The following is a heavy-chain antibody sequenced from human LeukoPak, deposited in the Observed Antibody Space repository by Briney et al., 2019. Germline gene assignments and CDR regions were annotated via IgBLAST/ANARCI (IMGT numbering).Heavy chain of an antibody. Sequence: GGSLRLSCAASGFTFSSYEMNWVRQAPGKGLEWVSYISSSGSTIYYADSVKGRFTIPRDNAKNSLYLQMNSLRAEDTAVYYCARDTRAAAGSWVDAFDIWGQGTMVTVSS. J-gene: IGHJ3*02. CDR1: GFTFSSYE. V-gene: IGHV3-48*03. D-gene: IGHD6-13*01. CDR3: ARDTRAAAGSWVDAFDI. CDR2: ISSSGSTI.